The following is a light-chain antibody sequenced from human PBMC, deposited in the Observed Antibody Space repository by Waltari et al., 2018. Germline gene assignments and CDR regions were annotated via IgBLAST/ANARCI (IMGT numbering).Light chain of an antibody. Sequence: CRARQSIGKYLVWYQQKPGQAPRLLIYGASTRATGIPDRFSGGGSGTDFSLSITRLEPEDFAVYYCQHYVRLPATFGQGTTVEI. CDR2: GAS. CDR3: QHYVRLPAT. V-gene: IGKV3-20*01. CDR1: QSIGKY. J-gene: IGKJ1*01.